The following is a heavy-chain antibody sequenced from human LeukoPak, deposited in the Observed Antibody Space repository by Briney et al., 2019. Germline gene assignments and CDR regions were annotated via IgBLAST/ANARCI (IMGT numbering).Heavy chain of an antibody. V-gene: IGHV3-23*01. J-gene: IGHJ4*02. D-gene: IGHD5-18*01. Sequence: GGSLRLSCAASGFTFSSYAMNWVRQAPGKGLEWVSAISGSGGSTYYADSVKGRFTISRDNSKNTLYLQMNSLRAEDTAVYYCAIQLWSQGGYYFDYWGQGTLVTVSS. CDR2: ISGSGGST. CDR3: AIQLWSQGGYYFDY. CDR1: GFTFSSYA.